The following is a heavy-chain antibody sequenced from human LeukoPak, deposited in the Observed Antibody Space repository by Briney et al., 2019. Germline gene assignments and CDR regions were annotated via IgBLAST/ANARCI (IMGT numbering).Heavy chain of an antibody. J-gene: IGHJ3*02. V-gene: IGHV4-39*02. CDR1: GGSISSSSYY. D-gene: IGHD5-24*01. CDR3: ARDRLGGEGYNPPAFDI. Sequence: TSETLSLTCTVSGGSISSSSYYWGWIRQPPGKGLEWFVSIYFSGSTYYNPTLNRRVTISVDTSKNQFSLKLRSVTAADTAVYYCARDRLGGEGYNPPAFDIWGQGIMVIVSS. CDR2: IYFSGST.